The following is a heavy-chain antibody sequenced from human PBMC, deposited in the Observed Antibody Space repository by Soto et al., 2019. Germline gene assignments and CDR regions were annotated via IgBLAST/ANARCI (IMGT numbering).Heavy chain of an antibody. CDR2: IYSGGST. V-gene: IGHV3-66*01. CDR1: GFTVSSNY. Sequence: EVQLVESGGGLVQPGGSLRLSCAASGFTVSSNYMSWVRQSPGKGLEWVSVIYSGGSTYYADSVKGRFTISRDNSKNTLYLQMNSLRAEDTAVYYCARGIYSGWPYFDSWGQGPLVTVSS. CDR3: ARGIYSGWPYFDS. J-gene: IGHJ4*02. D-gene: IGHD5-12*01.